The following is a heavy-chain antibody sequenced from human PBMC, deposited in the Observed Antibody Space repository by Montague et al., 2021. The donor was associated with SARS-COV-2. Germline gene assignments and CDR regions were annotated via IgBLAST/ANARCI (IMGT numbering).Heavy chain of an antibody. J-gene: IGHJ6*02. D-gene: IGHD3-3*01. CDR3: ARWGEYYDSPYYYYAVDV. Sequence: SETLSLTCSVSGGSISPYYWSWIRQSPGKGLECIGYTSYSGSTDYSPSLKSRVTISIDTSKNQFSLKLSSVTAADTAVYYCARWGEYYDSPYYYYAVDVWGQGTTVTVSS. V-gene: IGHV4-59*12. CDR1: GGSISPYY. CDR2: TSYSGST.